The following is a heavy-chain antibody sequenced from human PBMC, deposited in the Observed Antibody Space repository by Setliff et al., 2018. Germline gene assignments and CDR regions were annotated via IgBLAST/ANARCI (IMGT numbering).Heavy chain of an antibody. Sequence: SETLSLTCTVSGGSISSSSYYWGWIRQPPGKGLEWIGSIYYSGSTYYNPSLKSRVTISVDTSKNQFSLKLSSATAADTAVYYCARTLYDYDILTGPGYYFDYWGQGTLVTVS. CDR2: IYYSGST. CDR1: GGSISSSSYY. J-gene: IGHJ4*02. CDR3: ARTLYDYDILTGPGYYFDY. V-gene: IGHV4-39*07. D-gene: IGHD3-9*01.